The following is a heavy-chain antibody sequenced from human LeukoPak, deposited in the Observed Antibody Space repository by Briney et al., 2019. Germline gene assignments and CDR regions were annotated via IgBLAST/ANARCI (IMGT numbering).Heavy chain of an antibody. J-gene: IGHJ4*02. D-gene: IGHD1-26*01. CDR2: VYTSGNT. CDR1: GGSINTDY. V-gene: IGHV4-4*07. CDR3: ARETLVGTTNDFDN. Sequence: PSETLSLTCTVSGGSINTDYWSWIRQPAGRGLEWIGRVYTSGNTKYNASLQSRVTMSIDTSTKQFFLKLSSVTAADTAVYYCARETLVGTTNDFDNWGQGTLVTVSS.